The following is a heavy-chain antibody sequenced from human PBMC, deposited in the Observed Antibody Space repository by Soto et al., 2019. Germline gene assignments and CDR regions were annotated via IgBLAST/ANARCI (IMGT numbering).Heavy chain of an antibody. CDR3: VKRGRNWGAVDV. CDR1: GFILNNYA. V-gene: IGHV3-23*01. CDR2: IGGTDGDSDGVP. Sequence: VQLLESGGDLVQPGGSLRLSCVASGFILNNYAMSWVRQAPGKGLEWVSTIGGTDGDSDGVPWYEDSVKGRFTISMDSSANTLFLHMDNLIAAYYALYYCVKRGRNWGAVDVWGQGTTVGVSS. D-gene: IGHD7-27*01. J-gene: IGHJ3*01.